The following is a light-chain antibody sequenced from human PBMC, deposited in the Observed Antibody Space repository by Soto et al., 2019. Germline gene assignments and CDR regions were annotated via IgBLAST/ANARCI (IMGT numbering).Light chain of an antibody. CDR2: DAS. CDR1: QSISSW. J-gene: IGKJ1*01. Sequence: DIQMTQSPSTLSASVGDRVTITCRASQSISSWLAWYQQKPGKAPNLLIYDASSLESGVPSRFSGSGSGTEFTLTISSLQPDDFATYYCQQYNSYSRTFGPGTKVEIK. CDR3: QQYNSYSRT. V-gene: IGKV1-5*01.